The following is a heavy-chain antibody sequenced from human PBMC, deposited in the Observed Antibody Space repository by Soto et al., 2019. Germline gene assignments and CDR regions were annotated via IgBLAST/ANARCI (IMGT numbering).Heavy chain of an antibody. CDR1: GFTFSSYA. V-gene: IGHV3-23*01. D-gene: IGHD2-21*02. Sequence: GGSLRLSCAASGFTFSSYAMSWVRQAPGKGLEWVSAISGSGGSTYYADSVKGRFTISRDNSKNTLYLQMNSLRAEDTAVYYCAKGRIVVVTAIDAFDIWGQGTMVTVSS. CDR2: ISGSGGST. CDR3: AKGRIVVVTAIDAFDI. J-gene: IGHJ3*02.